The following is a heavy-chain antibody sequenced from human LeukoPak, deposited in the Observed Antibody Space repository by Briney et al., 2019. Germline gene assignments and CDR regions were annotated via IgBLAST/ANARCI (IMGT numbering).Heavy chain of an antibody. CDR2: IYTTGGT. CDR3: ARLSSWPRNWYFDL. D-gene: IGHD2-15*01. V-gene: IGHV4-4*07. CDR1: GGSISSYY. Sequence: SETLSLTCTVSGGSISSYYWSWIRQPAGKGLEWIGRIYTTGGTVYNPSLKSRVTMSVDTSKNQFSLKLSSVTAADTAVYYCARLSSWPRNWYFDLWGRGTLVTVSS. J-gene: IGHJ2*01.